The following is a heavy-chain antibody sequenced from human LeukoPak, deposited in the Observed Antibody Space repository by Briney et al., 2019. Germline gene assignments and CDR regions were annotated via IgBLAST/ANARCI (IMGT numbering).Heavy chain of an antibody. CDR2: IYYSGST. Sequence: PSETLSLTCTVSGGSISSYYWSWIRQPPGKGLEWIGYIYYSGSTNYNPSLKSRVTISVDTSKNQFSLKLSSVTAADTAVYYCARVGLKTLWFGEPYYFDYWGQGTLVTVSS. V-gene: IGHV4-59*12. CDR1: GGSISSYY. CDR3: ARVGLKTLWFGEPYYFDY. J-gene: IGHJ4*02. D-gene: IGHD3-10*01.